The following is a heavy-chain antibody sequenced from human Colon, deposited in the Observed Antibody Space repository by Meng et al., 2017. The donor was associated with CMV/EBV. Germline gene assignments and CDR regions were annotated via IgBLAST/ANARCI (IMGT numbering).Heavy chain of an antibody. J-gene: IGHJ6*02. CDR2: VSWNGDTR. D-gene: IGHD2-2*01. CDR1: GVTFDDYA. Sequence: SLKISRTASGVTFDDYAMHWVRQAPGKGLEGVSGVSWNGDTRGYADSVKGRFTVSRDNAENSPYLHMNSLTTGDTGVYYCARDKVVVVPAPLFGMVVWGQGTTVTVSS. V-gene: IGHV3-9*01. CDR3: ARDKVVVVPAPLFGMVV.